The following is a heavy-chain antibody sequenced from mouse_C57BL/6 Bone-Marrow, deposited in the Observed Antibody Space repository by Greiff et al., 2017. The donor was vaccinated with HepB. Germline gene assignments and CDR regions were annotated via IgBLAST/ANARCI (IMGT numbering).Heavy chain of an antibody. CDR2: ISYDGSN. CDR1: GYSIPSGYY. Sequence: VQLKQSGPGLVKPSQSLSLTCSVTGYSIPSGYYWNWIRQFPGNKLEWMGYISYDGSNNYNPSLKNRISITRDTSKNQFFLKLNSVTTEDTATYYCAKGSNYSNYPAYWGQGTLVTVSA. J-gene: IGHJ3*01. CDR3: AKGSNYSNYPAY. V-gene: IGHV3-6*01. D-gene: IGHD2-5*01.